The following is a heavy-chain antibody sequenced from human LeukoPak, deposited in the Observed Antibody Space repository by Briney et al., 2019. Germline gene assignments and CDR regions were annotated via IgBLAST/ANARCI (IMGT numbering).Heavy chain of an antibody. Sequence: GGSLRLSCAASGFTVSSNYMSWVRQAPGKGLEWVSIIYSGGSTFYADSVKGRFTISRDNSKNTLYLQMNSLRAEDTAVYYCAKSSRGDPVDYWGQGTLVTVSS. CDR1: GFTVSSNY. CDR2: IYSGGST. CDR3: AKSSRGDPVDY. J-gene: IGHJ4*02. D-gene: IGHD4-17*01. V-gene: IGHV3-53*01.